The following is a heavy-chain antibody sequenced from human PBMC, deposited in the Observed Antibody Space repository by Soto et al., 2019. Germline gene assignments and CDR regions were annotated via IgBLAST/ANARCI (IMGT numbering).Heavy chain of an antibody. CDR3: ARVGGLSVYSYHGMDV. CDR2: ISSSSSYT. Sequence: QVQLVESGGGLVKPGGSLRLSCAASGFTFSDYYMSWIRQAPGKGLEWVSYISSSSSYTNYADSVKGRFTISRDNAKNSLYLQMNSLRAEDTAVYYCARVGGLSVYSYHGMDVWGQGTTVTVSS. V-gene: IGHV3-11*06. J-gene: IGHJ6*02. CDR1: GFTFSDYY. D-gene: IGHD5-12*01.